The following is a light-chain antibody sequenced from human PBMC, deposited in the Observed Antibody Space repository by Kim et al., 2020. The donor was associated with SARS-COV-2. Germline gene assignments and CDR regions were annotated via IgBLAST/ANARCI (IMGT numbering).Light chain of an antibody. CDR1: KMGDKY. CDR2: QDN. J-gene: IGLJ1*01. CDR3: QAWDSSTYV. V-gene: IGLV3-1*01. Sequence: VSPGQTASITCSGEKMGDKYACWYQQKPGQSPVLVIYQDNKRPSGIPERFSGSNSGNTATLTISGTQAMDEADYYCQAWDSSTYVFGTGTKVTVL.